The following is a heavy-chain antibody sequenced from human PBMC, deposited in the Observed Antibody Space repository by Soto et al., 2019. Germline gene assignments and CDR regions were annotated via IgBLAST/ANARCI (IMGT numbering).Heavy chain of an antibody. Sequence: QVQLQESGPGLVKPSETLSLTCTVSGGSISSYYWSWIRQPPGQGLEWIGYIYYSGSTNYNPSLKSRFTLSVDTSKNQFSLKLSSVTAADTAVYYCARVYAYYFDYWGQGTLVTVSS. J-gene: IGHJ4*02. V-gene: IGHV4-59*01. CDR3: ARVYAYYFDY. D-gene: IGHD2-8*01. CDR1: GGSISSYY. CDR2: IYYSGST.